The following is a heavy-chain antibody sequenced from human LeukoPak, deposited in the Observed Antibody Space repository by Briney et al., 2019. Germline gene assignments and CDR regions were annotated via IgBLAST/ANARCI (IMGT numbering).Heavy chain of an antibody. CDR3: AKERGAAMIVVADAFDI. CDR1: GFTFSSYG. CDR2: ISYDGSIK. V-gene: IGHV3-30*18. D-gene: IGHD3-22*01. J-gene: IGHJ3*02. Sequence: GGSLRLSCAASGFTFSSYGMHWVRQAPGKGLEWVAVISYDGSIKYYADSVKGRFTISRDNSKNTLYLQMNSLRAEDTAVYYCAKERGAAMIVVADAFDIWGQGTMVTVSS.